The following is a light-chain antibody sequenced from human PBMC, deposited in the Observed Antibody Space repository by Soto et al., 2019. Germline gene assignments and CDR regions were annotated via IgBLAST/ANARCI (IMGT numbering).Light chain of an antibody. V-gene: IGKV1-8*01. J-gene: IGKJ3*01. CDR2: AAS. Sequence: AIRMTQSPSSFSASTGDRVTITCRASQGISSYLAWYQQKPGKAPKLLIYAASTLQSGVPSRFSGSGSGTYFTLTISCLQSEDFATYDCQQYYSYPVTFGPGTKVDIK. CDR3: QQYYSYPVT. CDR1: QGISSY.